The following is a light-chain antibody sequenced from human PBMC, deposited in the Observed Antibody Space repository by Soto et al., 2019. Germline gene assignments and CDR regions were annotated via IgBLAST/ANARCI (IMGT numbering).Light chain of an antibody. CDR3: QQYNKLPLT. V-gene: IGKV3-15*01. CDR1: QSVSSN. CDR2: AVS. Sequence: EIMMTQSPGTLSASPGERATLSCRASQSVSSNLAWYQQKPGQAPRLLIYAVSTRATGIPARFSGSGSGTEFTITIRSLQSEDFAVYSGQQYNKLPLTFGQGTKVEIK. J-gene: IGKJ1*01.